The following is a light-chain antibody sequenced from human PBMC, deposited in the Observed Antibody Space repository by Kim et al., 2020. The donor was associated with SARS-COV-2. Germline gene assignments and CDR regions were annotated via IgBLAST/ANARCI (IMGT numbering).Light chain of an antibody. CDR2: DVN. CDR3: SSYTTSISYV. CDR1: SSDVGGYNY. Sequence: GQSITISCIGTSSDVGGYNYVSWYQQHPGKAPKLLIYDVNERPSGVSNRFSGSKSGNTASLTISGLQAEDEADYYCSSYTTSISYVFGTGTKVTVL. J-gene: IGLJ1*01. V-gene: IGLV2-14*03.